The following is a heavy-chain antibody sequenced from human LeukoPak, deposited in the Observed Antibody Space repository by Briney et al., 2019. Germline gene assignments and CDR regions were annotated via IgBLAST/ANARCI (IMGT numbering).Heavy chain of an antibody. V-gene: IGHV4-38-2*02. D-gene: IGHD6-19*01. CDR1: GYSISSGYY. CDR3: ARGTYSSGWDYYFDY. CDR2: IYYSGST. Sequence: SETLSLTCTVSGYSISSGYYWGWIRQPPGKGLEWIGSIYYSGSTYYNPSLKSRVTISVDTSKNQFSLKLSSVTAADTAVYYCARGTYSSGWDYYFDYWRQGTLVTVSS. J-gene: IGHJ4*02.